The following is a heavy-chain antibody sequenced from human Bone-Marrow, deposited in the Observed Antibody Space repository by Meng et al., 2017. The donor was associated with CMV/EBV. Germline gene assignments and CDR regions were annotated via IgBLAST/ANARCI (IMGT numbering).Heavy chain of an antibody. D-gene: IGHD2-2*01. CDR1: GFTFSSYA. J-gene: IGHJ3*01. CDR3: ARDLLRGGYCSSTSCYFNPFDV. V-gene: IGHV3-21*01. Sequence: GESLKISCAASGFTFSSYAMSWVRQAPGKGLEWVSSISSSSSYIYYADSVKGRFTISRDNSKNTLYLQMSSLRVEDTAVYYCARDLLRGGYCSSTSCYFNPFDVWGQGTMVTVSS. CDR2: ISSSSSYI.